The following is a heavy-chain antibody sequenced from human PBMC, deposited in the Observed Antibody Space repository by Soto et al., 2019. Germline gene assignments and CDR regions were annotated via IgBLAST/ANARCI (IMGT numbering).Heavy chain of an antibody. CDR3: AREGSGYNL. V-gene: IGHV1-69*13. J-gene: IGHJ1*01. CDR2: IIPVFGRP. CDR1: GGSFSSFG. Sequence: SVKVSCKASGGSFSSFGISWVRQAPGQGLEWMGGIIPVFGRPNYAQRFRGRLTITADESTNTVYLELIDLRSEDTAVYYCAREGSGYNLWGQGTQGTVSS. D-gene: IGHD5-12*01.